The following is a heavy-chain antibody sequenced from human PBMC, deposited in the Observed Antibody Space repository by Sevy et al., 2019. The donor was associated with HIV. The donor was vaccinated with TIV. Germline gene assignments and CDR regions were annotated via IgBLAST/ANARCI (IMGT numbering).Heavy chain of an antibody. CDR2: TRNKADGYTT. J-gene: IGHJ4*02. V-gene: IGHV3-72*01. CDR3: STHAGIAAAGRVFDY. CDR1: GFTFSDHY. D-gene: IGHD6-13*01. Sequence: GGSLRLSCAASGFTFSDHYMEWVRQAPGKGLEWVGRTRNKADGYTTGYAASVTGRFTISRDDSGNSLYLQMNSRKTEETAVDYCSTHAGIAAAGRVFDYWGQGALVTVSS.